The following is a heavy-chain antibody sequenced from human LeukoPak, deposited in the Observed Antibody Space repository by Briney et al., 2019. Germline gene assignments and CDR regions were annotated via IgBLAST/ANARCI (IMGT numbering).Heavy chain of an antibody. J-gene: IGHJ4*02. CDR1: GFTFTTYW. D-gene: IGHD1-26*01. Sequence: GGSLRLSCAASGFTFTTYWMSWVRQAPGKGLEWVANINQDGTEKFYVDSVKGRFTISRDNAKNSLYLQMNSLRVEDTAVYYCARDGRSSLTSDYWGQGTLVTVSS. CDR2: INQDGTEK. V-gene: IGHV3-7*01. CDR3: ARDGRSSLTSDY.